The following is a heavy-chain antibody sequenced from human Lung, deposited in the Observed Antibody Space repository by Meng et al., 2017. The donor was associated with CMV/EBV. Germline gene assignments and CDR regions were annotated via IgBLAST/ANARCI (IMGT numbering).Heavy chain of an antibody. CDR1: GGSISSGGYY. D-gene: IGHD3-10*01. Sequence: QVQPQASAPGLVKPSQTLSLTCTVSGGSISSGGYYWSWIRQHPGKGLEWIGYIHSSGSTYYNPSLRSRLTISVDTSKNQFSLKLSSVTAADTAVYYCARASYGSGSPLGESWFDPWGQGTLVTVSS. CDR3: ARASYGSGSPLGESWFDP. V-gene: IGHV4-31*03. CDR2: IHSSGST. J-gene: IGHJ5*02.